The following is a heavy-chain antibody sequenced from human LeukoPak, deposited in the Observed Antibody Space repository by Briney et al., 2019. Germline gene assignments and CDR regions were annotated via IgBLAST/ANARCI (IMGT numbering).Heavy chain of an antibody. V-gene: IGHV1-46*01. Sequence: ASVKVSCKAPGYTFTSYYMHWVRQAPGQGLEWMGIINPSGGSTSYAQKFQGRVTMTRDMSTSTVYMELSSLRSEDTAVYYCARDRDSSSWYGLGGSSFDIWGQGTMVTVSS. CDR2: INPSGGST. D-gene: IGHD6-13*01. CDR3: ARDRDSSSWYGLGGSSFDI. J-gene: IGHJ3*02. CDR1: GYTFTSYY.